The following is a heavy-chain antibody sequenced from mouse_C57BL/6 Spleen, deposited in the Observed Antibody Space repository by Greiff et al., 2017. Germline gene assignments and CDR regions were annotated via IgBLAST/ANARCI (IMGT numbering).Heavy chain of an antibody. CDR1: GYTFTSYW. V-gene: IGHV1-74*01. D-gene: IGHD1-1*01. Sequence: VQLQQPGAELVKPGASVKVSCKASGYTFTSYWMHWVKQRPGQGLEWIGRIHPSASDTNYNQKFKGKATLTVDKSSSTAYMQLSSLTSEDSAVYYCAIEDDGSSYFDVWGTGTTVTVSS. CDR3: AIEDDGSSYFDV. J-gene: IGHJ1*03. CDR2: IHPSASDT.